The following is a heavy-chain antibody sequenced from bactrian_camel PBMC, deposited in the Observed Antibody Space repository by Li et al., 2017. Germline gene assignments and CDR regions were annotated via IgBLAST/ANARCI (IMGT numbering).Heavy chain of an antibody. V-gene: IGHV3S6*01. D-gene: IGHD3*01. Sequence: HVQLVESGGGSVQPGGSLRLSCPAGGSTSMYWWMGWVRQTPGKGLEWVSSIYSDGSYTYYADSAKGRFTISRDNAKNTLYLQLSSLKTEDAATYWCAKSLASYAVWGQGTQVTVS. CDR1: GSTSMYWW. CDR3: AKSLASYAV. J-gene: IGHJ4*01. CDR2: IYSDGSYT.